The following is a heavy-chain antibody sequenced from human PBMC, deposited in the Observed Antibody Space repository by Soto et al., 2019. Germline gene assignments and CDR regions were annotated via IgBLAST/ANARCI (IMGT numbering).Heavy chain of an antibody. J-gene: IGHJ5*02. CDR2: IYYSGST. CDR3: ARVPRDCSGGSCYSGRWFDP. D-gene: IGHD2-15*01. V-gene: IGHV4-61*01. CDR1: GGSVSSGSYY. Sequence: PSETLSLTCTVSGGSVSSGSYYWSWIRQPPGKGLEWIGYIYYSGSTNYNPSLKSRVTISVDTSKNQFSLKLSSVTAADTAVYYCARVPRDCSGGSCYSGRWFDPWGQGTLVTVS.